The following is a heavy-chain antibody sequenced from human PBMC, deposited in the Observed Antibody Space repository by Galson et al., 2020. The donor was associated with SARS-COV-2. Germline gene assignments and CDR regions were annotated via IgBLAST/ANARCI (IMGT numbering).Heavy chain of an antibody. D-gene: IGHD1-1*01. J-gene: IGHJ4*02. V-gene: IGHV3-7*01. CDR1: GFTFRGYW. CDR2: INRDGTQE. Sequence: GGSLRLSCTASGFTFRGYWMTWVRQPPGRGLEWVAYINRDGTQEDYAYSARGRFTISRDNVESSVYLQMNSLRAEDTAVYYCARILPSGYYDHWGQGTLVTVSS. CDR3: ARILPSGYYDH.